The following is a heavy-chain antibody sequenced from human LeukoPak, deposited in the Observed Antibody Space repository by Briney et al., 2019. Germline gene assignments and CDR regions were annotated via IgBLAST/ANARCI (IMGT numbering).Heavy chain of an antibody. Sequence: SETLSLTCTVSGCSISTYYLHWIRQAPGKGLEWLGNIYYSGSTNYSPALKSRVTISVDTSENQFSLKLSSVTAADTAVYYCAGHGILGSTTYPLDYWGQGTLVTVSS. CDR2: IYYSGST. D-gene: IGHD1-26*01. J-gene: IGHJ4*02. CDR3: AGHGILGSTTYPLDY. V-gene: IGHV4-59*08. CDR1: GCSISTYY.